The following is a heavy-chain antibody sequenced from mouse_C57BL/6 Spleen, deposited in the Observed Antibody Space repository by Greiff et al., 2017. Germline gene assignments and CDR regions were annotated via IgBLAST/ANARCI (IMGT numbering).Heavy chain of an antibody. CDR1: GFTFSDYG. CDR3: ASLYDGYYDAMDY. J-gene: IGHJ4*01. Sequence: EVNLVESGGGLVKPGGSLKLSCAASGFTFSDYGMHWVRQAPEKGLEWVAYISSGSSTIYYADTVKGRFTISRDNAKNTLFLQMTSLRSEDTAMYYCASLYDGYYDAMDYWGQGTSVTVSS. CDR2: ISSGSSTI. D-gene: IGHD2-3*01. V-gene: IGHV5-17*01.